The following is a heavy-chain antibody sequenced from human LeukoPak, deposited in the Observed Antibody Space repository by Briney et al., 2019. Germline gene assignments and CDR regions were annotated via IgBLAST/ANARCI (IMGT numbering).Heavy chain of an antibody. V-gene: IGHV4-61*01. Sequence: PSETLSLTCTVSGVPVSSGSYYWTWIRQPPGKGLEWIGYIYYTGSPNYNPSLKSRVTISVDTSKNQFSLKLSSVTAADTAVYYCARGGGYGDYFDYWGQGTLVTVSS. CDR3: ARGGGYGDYFDY. J-gene: IGHJ4*02. CDR1: GVPVSSGSYY. CDR2: IYYTGSP. D-gene: IGHD4-17*01.